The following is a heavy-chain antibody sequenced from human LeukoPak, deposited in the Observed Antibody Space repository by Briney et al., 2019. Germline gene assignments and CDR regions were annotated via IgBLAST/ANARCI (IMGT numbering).Heavy chain of an antibody. CDR3: ARHLAITIFGVVIRTDAFDI. J-gene: IGHJ3*02. V-gene: IGHV1-69*13. CDR2: IIPIFGTA. D-gene: IGHD3-3*01. CDR1: GGTFSSYA. Sequence: SVKVSCKASGGTFSSYAISWVRQAPGQGLEWMGGIIPIFGTANYAQKFQGRVTITADESTSTAYMELSSLRSEDTAVYYCARHLAITIFGVVIRTDAFDIWGQGTMVTVSS.